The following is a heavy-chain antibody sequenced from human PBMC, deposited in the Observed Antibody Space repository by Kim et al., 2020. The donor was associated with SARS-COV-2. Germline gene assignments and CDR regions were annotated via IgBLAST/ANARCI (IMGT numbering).Heavy chain of an antibody. V-gene: IGHV4-59*01. CDR3: SILTRDGYNRAHGIDY. CDR2: IYYSGST. D-gene: IGHD5-12*01. CDR1: GGSISSYY. Sequence: SETLSLTCTVSGGSISSYYWSWIRQPPGKGLEWIGYIYYSGSTNYNLSLKSRVTISVDTSKNQYSLKLSSVTAADTAVYYCSILTRDGYNRAHGIDYWGQGTLVTVSS. J-gene: IGHJ4*02.